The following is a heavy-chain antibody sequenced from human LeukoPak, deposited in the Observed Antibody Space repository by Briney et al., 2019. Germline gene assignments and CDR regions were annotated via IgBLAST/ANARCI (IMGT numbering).Heavy chain of an antibody. V-gene: IGHV4-38-2*01. CDR2: LYHSGTI. CDR1: TDSISSDYS. CDR3: VRLRPSGYSSGWYVDY. D-gene: IGHD6-19*01. J-gene: IGHJ4*02. Sequence: SETLSLTCVVSTDSISSDYSWGWLRQPPGKGLEWIGSLYHSGTIYYNPSLRSRVTISLDMSKNQFSLNLSSVTAADTAVYYCVRLRPSGYSSGWYVDYWGQGTLVTVSS.